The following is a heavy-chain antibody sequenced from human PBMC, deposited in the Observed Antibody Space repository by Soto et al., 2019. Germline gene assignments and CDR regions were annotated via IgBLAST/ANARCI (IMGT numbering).Heavy chain of an antibody. Sequence: TLSLTCTVSGGSISSGDYYWSWIRQPPGKGLEWIGYIYYSGSTYYNPSLKSRVTISVDTSKNQFSLKLSSVTAADTAVYYCARDYRGYCSGGSCYPYFDYWGQGTLVTVSS. V-gene: IGHV4-30-4*01. D-gene: IGHD2-15*01. CDR1: GGSISSGDYY. CDR2: IYYSGST. CDR3: ARDYRGYCSGGSCYPYFDY. J-gene: IGHJ4*02.